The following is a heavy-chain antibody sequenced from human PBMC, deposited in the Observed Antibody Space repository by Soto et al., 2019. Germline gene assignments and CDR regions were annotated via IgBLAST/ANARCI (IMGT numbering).Heavy chain of an antibody. D-gene: IGHD1-26*01. CDR2: IKQDGNEK. V-gene: IGHV3-7*02. CDR1: GFTFSTYW. Sequence: GGSLRLSCAASGFTFSTYWMSWVRQAPGKGLEWVANIKQDGNEKYYVDSVKGRFTISRDNAKNSLYLQMNSLRAEDTAVYYCARLRQIVGVPSDYWGQGTLVTVSS. J-gene: IGHJ4*02. CDR3: ARLRQIVGVPSDY.